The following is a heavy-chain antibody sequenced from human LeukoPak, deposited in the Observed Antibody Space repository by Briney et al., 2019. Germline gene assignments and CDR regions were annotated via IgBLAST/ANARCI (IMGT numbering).Heavy chain of an antibody. V-gene: IGHV4-34*01. CDR3: ARDGPGYSYDDGQFEY. CDR1: GGAFCGYY. D-gene: IGHD5-18*01. J-gene: IGHJ4*02. CDR2: INHSGRT. Sequence: SETLSLTCAVYGGAFCGYYWSWIRQPQGKGLGGMGEINHSGRTYYNPSLKSRVTISVATTKNQFSLKRSSVTAADTAVYYCARDGPGYSYDDGQFEYWGLGTLVTVSS.